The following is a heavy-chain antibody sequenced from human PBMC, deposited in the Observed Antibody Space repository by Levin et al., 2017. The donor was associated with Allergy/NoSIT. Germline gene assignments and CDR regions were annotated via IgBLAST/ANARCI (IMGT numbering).Heavy chain of an antibody. J-gene: IGHJ4*02. D-gene: IGHD3-10*01. CDR1: GGSVSSGGYS. CDR2: IYHSGST. CDR3: AKAKAPRSGTYYNPLFDY. Sequence: LRLSCAVSGGSVSSGGYSWSWIRQPPGKALEWIGYIYHSGSTYYNPSLRSRVTISVDRSKNQFSLELTSVTAADTAVYYCAKAKAPRSGTYYNPLFDYWGQGTLVTVSS. V-gene: IGHV4-30-2*01.